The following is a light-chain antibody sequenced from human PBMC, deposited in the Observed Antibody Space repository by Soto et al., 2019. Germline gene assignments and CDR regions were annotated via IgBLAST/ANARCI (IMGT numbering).Light chain of an antibody. Sequence: SVLTQSPGTLSLFPGERATLSCRTSQSISSTYLAWYQQRPGQAPRLLIYAASSRATDITDRFSGSGSGTDFTHTISRLEPEDFAVYYCQQYFGSLYTFGQGTKLEIK. CDR3: QQYFGSLYT. CDR1: QSISSTY. J-gene: IGKJ2*01. V-gene: IGKV3-20*01. CDR2: AAS.